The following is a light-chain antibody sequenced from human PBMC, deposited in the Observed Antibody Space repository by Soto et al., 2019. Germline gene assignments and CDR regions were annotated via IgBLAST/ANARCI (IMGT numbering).Light chain of an antibody. CDR3: QQYNIWTRAP. CDR2: RTS. Sequence: QSPATLSVSPGERATLSCSASQSISSNLAWYQQKPGQAPRLLMFRTSSRATGFPARFSGSGSGTEFILPISSLQSEDFGVYYCQQYNIWTRAPFGGGTKVDIK. CDR1: QSISSN. J-gene: IGKJ4*01. V-gene: IGKV3-15*01.